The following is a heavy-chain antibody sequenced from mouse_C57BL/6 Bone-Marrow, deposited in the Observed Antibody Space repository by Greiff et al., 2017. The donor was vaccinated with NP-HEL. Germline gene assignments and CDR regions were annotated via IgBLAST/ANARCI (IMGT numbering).Heavy chain of an antibody. CDR3: ARSYYYGSSYGSYAMDY. V-gene: IGHV1-59*01. Sequence: QVQLQQPGAELVRPGTSVKLSCKASGYTFTSYWMHWVKQRPGQGLEWIGVIDPSDSYTNYNQKFKGKATLTVDTSSSTAYMQLSSLTSEDSAVYYCARSYYYGSSYGSYAMDYWGQGTSVTVSS. J-gene: IGHJ4*01. CDR2: IDPSDSYT. D-gene: IGHD1-1*01. CDR1: GYTFTSYW.